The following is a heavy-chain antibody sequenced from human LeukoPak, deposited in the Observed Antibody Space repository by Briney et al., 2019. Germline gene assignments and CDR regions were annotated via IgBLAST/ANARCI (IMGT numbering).Heavy chain of an antibody. CDR2: IYYSGST. CDR1: GGSISSSSYY. J-gene: IGHJ4*02. V-gene: IGHV4-39*01. Sequence: SETLSLTCTVSGGSISSSSYYWGWIRQPPGKGLEWIGSIYYSGSTYYNPSLKSRVTISVDTSKNQFSLKLSSVTAADTAVYYCARHGSGGYYMGGYYYFDYWGQGTLVTVSS. CDR3: ARHGSGGYYMGGYYYFDY. D-gene: IGHD3-22*01.